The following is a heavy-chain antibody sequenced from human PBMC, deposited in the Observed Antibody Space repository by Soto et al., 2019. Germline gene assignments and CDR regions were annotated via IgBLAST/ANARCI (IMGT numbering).Heavy chain of an antibody. J-gene: IGHJ4*02. CDR1: GFTFSSYA. D-gene: IGHD1-26*01. V-gene: IGHV3-23*01. Sequence: EVQLLESGGGLVQPGGSLRLSCAASGFTFSSYAISWVRQAPGKGLEWVSTISGSGGSTYYADSVKGRFTISRDSSKNTLYLQMNSLRAEDTAVYYCAREAQWEPFPDYWGQGTLVTVSS. CDR2: ISGSGGST. CDR3: AREAQWEPFPDY.